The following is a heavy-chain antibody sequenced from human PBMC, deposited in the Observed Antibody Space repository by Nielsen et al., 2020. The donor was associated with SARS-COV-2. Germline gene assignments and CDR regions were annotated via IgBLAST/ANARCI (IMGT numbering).Heavy chain of an antibody. CDR2: INHSGST. V-gene: IGHV4-34*01. Sequence: SETLSLTCAVYGGSFSGYYWSWIRQPPGKGLEWIGEINHSGSTNYNPSLKSRVTISVDTSKNQFSLKLSSVTAADTAVYYCARSPVTAGTLDYWGQGTLVTVSS. CDR3: ARSPVTAGTLDY. D-gene: IGHD2-21*02. J-gene: IGHJ4*02. CDR1: GGSFSGYY.